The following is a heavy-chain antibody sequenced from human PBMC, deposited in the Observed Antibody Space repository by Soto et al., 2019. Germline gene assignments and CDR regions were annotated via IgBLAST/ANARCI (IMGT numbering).Heavy chain of an antibody. V-gene: IGHV3-72*01. CDR2: TRNKANSYTT. CDR1: GFTFSDHY. D-gene: IGHD4-17*01. CDR3: ASKDHGVKGDYYYYGMDV. Sequence: EVQLVESGGGLVQPGGSLRLSCAASGFTFSDHYMDWVRQAPGKGLEWVGRTRNKANSYTTEYAASVKGRFTSSRDDSKNSLYLQMNSLQTEDTAVYYCASKDHGVKGDYYYYGMDVWGQGTTVTVSS. J-gene: IGHJ6*02.